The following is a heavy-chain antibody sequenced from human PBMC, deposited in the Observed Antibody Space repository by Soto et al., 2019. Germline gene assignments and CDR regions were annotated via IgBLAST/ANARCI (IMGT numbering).Heavy chain of an antibody. J-gene: IGHJ4*02. CDR2: INPSGGVT. D-gene: IGHD6-19*01. CDR3: GRCGCRPKLDC. Sequence: HVQLVQSGAQVKKPGAPVKVSCKASGYAFTTYYIHWVRQATGQGLEWMGLINPSGGVTNYAQNFQGRVIMTRDPATITLDMEVSSLRAEDTAVYDYGRCGCRPKLDCWSKGTLVTVSS. CDR1: GYAFTTYY. V-gene: IGHV1-46*03.